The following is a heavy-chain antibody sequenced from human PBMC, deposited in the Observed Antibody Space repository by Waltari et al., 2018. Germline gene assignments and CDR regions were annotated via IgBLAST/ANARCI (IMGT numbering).Heavy chain of an antibody. V-gene: IGHV4-39*01. Sequence: QLQLQESGPGLVKPSETLSLTCIVSGGSISTSNYYWDWIRQPPGKGLEWLGNIYFSGQTSYNSSLKSRVTISVDTAKNQFSLKLRSVTAADTAVYFCARHGDFWNGYYEGSFDYWGQGILVTVSS. CDR3: ARHGDFWNGYYEGSFDY. CDR2: IYFSGQT. J-gene: IGHJ4*02. CDR1: GGSISTSNYY. D-gene: IGHD3-3*01.